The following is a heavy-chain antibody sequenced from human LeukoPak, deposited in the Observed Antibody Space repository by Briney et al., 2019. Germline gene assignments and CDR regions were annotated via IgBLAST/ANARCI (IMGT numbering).Heavy chain of an antibody. J-gene: IGHJ6*02. Sequence: GGSLRLSCAASGFTFSSYSMNWVRQAPGKGLEWVSYISSSSSTIYYADSVKGRFTISRDNAKNSLYLQMNSLRAEDTAVYYCARGSSYYGSGSYTQYYYYGMDVWGQGTTVTVSS. CDR1: GFTFSSYS. D-gene: IGHD3-10*01. CDR2: ISSSSSTI. CDR3: ARGSSYYGSGSYTQYYYYGMDV. V-gene: IGHV3-48*04.